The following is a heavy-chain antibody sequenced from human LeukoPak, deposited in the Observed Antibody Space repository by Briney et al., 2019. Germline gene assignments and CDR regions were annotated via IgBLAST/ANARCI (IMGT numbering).Heavy chain of an antibody. Sequence: PGGSLRLSCAASGFTFSSYSMNWVRQAPGKGLEWVSAISGSGGSTYYADSVKGRFTISRDNSKNALFLRMNSLRAEDTAVYYCAKGGPYCSSTSCNYFDYWGQGTLVTVSS. CDR2: ISGSGGST. V-gene: IGHV3-23*01. CDR3: AKGGPYCSSTSCNYFDY. J-gene: IGHJ4*02. D-gene: IGHD2-2*01. CDR1: GFTFSSYS.